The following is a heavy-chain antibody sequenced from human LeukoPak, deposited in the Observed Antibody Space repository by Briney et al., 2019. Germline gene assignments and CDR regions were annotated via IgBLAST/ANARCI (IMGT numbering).Heavy chain of an antibody. J-gene: IGHJ4*02. CDR2: IYPGDSDT. D-gene: IGHD2-15*01. CDR1: GYSFTSYW. V-gene: IGHV5-51*01. Sequence: GESLKISCKGSGYSFTSYWIGWVRQMPGKGLEWMGIIYPGDSDTRYSPSLQGQVTISADKSISTAYLQWSSLKASDSAMYYCARGGYCSSSSCPFDYWGQGTLVTVSS. CDR3: ARGGYCSSSSCPFDY.